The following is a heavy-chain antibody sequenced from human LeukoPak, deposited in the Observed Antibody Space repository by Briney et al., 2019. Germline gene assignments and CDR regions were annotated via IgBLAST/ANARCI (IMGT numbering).Heavy chain of an antibody. CDR3: ARHGVVVDY. D-gene: IGHD2-2*01. CDR1: GGSISSSSYY. V-gene: IGHV4-39*01. J-gene: IGHJ4*02. CDR2: IYYSGST. Sequence: SETLSLTCTVSGGSISSSSYYWGWIRQPPGKGLEWTGSIYYSGSTYYNPSLKSRVTISVDTSKNQFSLKLSSVTAADTAVYYCARHGVVVDYWGQGTLVTVSS.